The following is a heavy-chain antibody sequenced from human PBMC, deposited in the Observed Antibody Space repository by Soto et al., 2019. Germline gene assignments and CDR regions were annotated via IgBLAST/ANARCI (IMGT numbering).Heavy chain of an antibody. CDR1: GGTISSWY. CDR2: IYYSGST. CDR3: AREAPGHYYDSSGYYYDY. J-gene: IGHJ4*02. Sequence: SETLSLTCTVSGGTISSWYWSWIRQPPGKGLEWIGYIYYSGSTNYNPSLKSRVTISVDTSKNQFSLKLSSVTAADTAVYYCAREAPGHYYDSSGYYYDYWGQGTLVTVS. V-gene: IGHV4-59*01. D-gene: IGHD3-22*01.